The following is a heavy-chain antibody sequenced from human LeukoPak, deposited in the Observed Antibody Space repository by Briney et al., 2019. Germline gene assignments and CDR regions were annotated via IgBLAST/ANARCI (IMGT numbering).Heavy chain of an antibody. CDR3: AKDSGYYGSGSYYYFDY. Sequence: GGSLRLSCAASGLTFSSYSMNWVRQAPGKGLEWVSSISSSSYIYYADSVKGRFTISRDNAKNSLYLQMNSLRAEDTAVYYCAKDSGYYGSGSYYYFDYWGQGTLVTVSS. V-gene: IGHV3-21*04. CDR2: ISSSSYI. CDR1: GLTFSSYS. J-gene: IGHJ4*02. D-gene: IGHD3-10*01.